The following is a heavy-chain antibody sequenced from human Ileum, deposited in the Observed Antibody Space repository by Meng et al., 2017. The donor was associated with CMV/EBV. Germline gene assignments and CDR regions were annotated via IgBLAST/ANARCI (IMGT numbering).Heavy chain of an antibody. D-gene: IGHD6-19*01. CDR2: VYYSGST. CDR3: ARAPIGTSGWYSL. Sequence: GSLRLSCSVSGGSINDYYWAWIRQPPGKGLEWLGNVYYSGSTKYNPSLQSRVTISVDRSRNQFSLKLRSVTAADTAVYYCARAPIGTSGWYSLWGQGTLVTVSS. J-gene: IGHJ4*02. V-gene: IGHV4-59*01. CDR1: GGSINDYY.